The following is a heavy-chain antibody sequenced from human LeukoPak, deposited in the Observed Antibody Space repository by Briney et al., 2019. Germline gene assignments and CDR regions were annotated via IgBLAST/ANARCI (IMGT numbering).Heavy chain of an antibody. J-gene: IGHJ4*02. V-gene: IGHV1-69*04. D-gene: IGHD3-22*01. CDR2: IIPILGIA. CDR3: ARRYYYDSSGYYYDY. Sequence: SVKVSCKASGGTFSSYAISWVRQAPGQGLEWMGRIIPILGIANYAQKFQGRVTVTADKSTSTAYMGLSSLRSEDTAVYYCARRYYYDSSGYYYDYWGQGTLVTVSS. CDR1: GGTFSSYA.